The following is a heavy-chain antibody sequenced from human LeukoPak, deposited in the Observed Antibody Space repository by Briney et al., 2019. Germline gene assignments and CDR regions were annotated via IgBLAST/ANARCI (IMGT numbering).Heavy chain of an antibody. CDR3: AIMHGYYDGSGYWVQ. D-gene: IGHD3-22*01. Sequence: GGSLRLSCAASGFTFGSYGMSWVRQAPGKGLEWVSFITPNADRTSYADSVEGRFTISRDNPRNTLYMQMNRLRDEDTAVYYCAIMHGYYDGSGYWVQWGQGTLVTVSS. CDR2: ITPNADRT. J-gene: IGHJ1*01. CDR1: GFTFGSYG. V-gene: IGHV3-23*01.